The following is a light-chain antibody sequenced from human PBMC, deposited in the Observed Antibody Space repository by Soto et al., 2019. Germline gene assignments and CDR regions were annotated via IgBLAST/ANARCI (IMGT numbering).Light chain of an antibody. CDR3: CSYAGGNTYV. CDR2: EVS. J-gene: IGLJ1*01. V-gene: IGLV2-23*02. CDR1: SSDVGSYNL. Sequence: QSVLTKPASVNGAPGQSITFSCTGTSSDVGSYNLVSWYQHHPAKAPKVMIYEVSKRPSGVSNRFTGSKSGNTASLTISGLQAEDEADYYCCSYAGGNTYVFGTGTKVTVL.